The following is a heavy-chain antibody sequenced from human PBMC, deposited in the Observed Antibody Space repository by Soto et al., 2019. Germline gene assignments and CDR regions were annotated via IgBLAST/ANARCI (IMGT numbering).Heavy chain of an antibody. CDR3: ARGVRSGSYPYYYSAMDV. CDR1: GFTFNIYW. V-gene: IGHV3-74*01. Sequence: GGSLRLSCAASGFTFNIYWMHWVRQAPGKGLVWVSRINSDASSTNYADSVKGRFTISRDNAKNTLYLQMNSLRVEDTAVYYCARGVRSGSYPYYYSAMDVWGQGPTVPVSS. J-gene: IGHJ6*02. CDR2: INSDASST. D-gene: IGHD1-26*01.